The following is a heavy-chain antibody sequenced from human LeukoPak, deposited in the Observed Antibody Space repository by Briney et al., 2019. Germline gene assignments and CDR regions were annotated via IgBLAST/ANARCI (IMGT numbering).Heavy chain of an antibody. D-gene: IGHD3-9*01. V-gene: IGHV1-69*06. CDR1: GGTFSSYA. Sequence: SVKVSCKASGGTFSSYAISWVRQAPGQGLEWMGGIIPIFGTANYAQKFQGRVTITADKSTSTAYMELSSLRSEDTAVYYCAAGRYFDWFDAFDIWGQGTMVTVSS. CDR3: AAGRYFDWFDAFDI. J-gene: IGHJ3*02. CDR2: IIPIFGTA.